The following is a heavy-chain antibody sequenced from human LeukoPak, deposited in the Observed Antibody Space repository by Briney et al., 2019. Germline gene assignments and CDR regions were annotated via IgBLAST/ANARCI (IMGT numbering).Heavy chain of an antibody. CDR2: ISGSGDST. J-gene: IGHJ4*02. CDR1: GFTFRSYS. D-gene: IGHD1-26*01. CDR3: AKNRESYWVPELDD. Sequence: GGSLRLSCAASGFTFRSYSMNWVRQAPGKGLEWVPDISGSGDSTNYADSVKGRFTISRDNSKNTLYLQMNSLRVEDTAVYYCAKNRESYWVPELDDWGQGTLVTVSS. V-gene: IGHV3-23*01.